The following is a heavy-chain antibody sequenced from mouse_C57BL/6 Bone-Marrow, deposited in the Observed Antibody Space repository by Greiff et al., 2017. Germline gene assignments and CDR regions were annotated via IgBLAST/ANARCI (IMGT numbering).Heavy chain of an antibody. V-gene: IGHV2-3*01. D-gene: IGHD5-1*01. CDR1: GFSLNSYG. CDR2: IWGDGST. Sequence: VQRVESGPGLVAPSQSLSITCTVSGFSLNSYGVSWVRQPPGKGLVWLGVIWGDGSTNYHSALISRLSISKDNSKSQVFLTLNSLQTDDTATYYCAKWEYPYAMDYWGQGTSVTVSS. CDR3: AKWEYPYAMDY. J-gene: IGHJ4*01.